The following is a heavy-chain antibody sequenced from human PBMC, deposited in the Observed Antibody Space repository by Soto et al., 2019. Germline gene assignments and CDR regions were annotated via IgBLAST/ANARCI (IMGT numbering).Heavy chain of an antibody. Sequence: GGSLRLSCAASGFTFSSYGMHWVRQAPGKGLEWVAVISYDGSNKYYADSVKGRFTISRDNSKNTLYLHMNSLRAEDTAVYYWAKYLHDSSGYYYSPLDYYGMDVWGQGTTVTVSS. J-gene: IGHJ6*02. D-gene: IGHD3-22*01. CDR3: AKYLHDSSGYYYSPLDYYGMDV. CDR1: GFTFSSYG. CDR2: ISYDGSNK. V-gene: IGHV3-30*18.